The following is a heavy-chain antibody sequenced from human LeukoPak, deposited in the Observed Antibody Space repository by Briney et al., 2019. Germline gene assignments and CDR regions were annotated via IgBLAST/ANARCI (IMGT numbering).Heavy chain of an antibody. CDR1: GGSVSGYY. CDR2: INHSGST. D-gene: IGHD3-22*01. J-gene: IGHJ4*02. CDR3: AGRDSSGYPY. Sequence: PSETLSLTCAVYGGSVSGYYWSWIRQPPGKGLEWIGEINHSGSTNYNPSLKSRVTISVDTSKNQFSLKLSSVTAADTAVYYCAGRDSSGYPYWGQGTLVTVSS. V-gene: IGHV4-34*01.